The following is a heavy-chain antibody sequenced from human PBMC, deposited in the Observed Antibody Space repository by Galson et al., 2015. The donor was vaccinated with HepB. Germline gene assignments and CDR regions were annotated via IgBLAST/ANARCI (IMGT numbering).Heavy chain of an antibody. V-gene: IGHV3-33*01. Sequence: SLRLSCAASGFTFTTYGIHWVRQAPGKGLEWVAVIWHDGSNNFYIDSVKGRFTISRDDSKNRAYLQMNSLRAEDTAVYFRARGNPPSMPVDYWGPGTLVTVS. J-gene: IGHJ4*02. CDR3: ARGNPPSMPVDY. CDR2: IWHDGSNN. D-gene: IGHD2-2*01. CDR1: GFTFTTYG.